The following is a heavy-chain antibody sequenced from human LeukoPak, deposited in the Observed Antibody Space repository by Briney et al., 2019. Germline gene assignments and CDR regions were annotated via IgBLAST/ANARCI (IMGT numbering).Heavy chain of an antibody. CDR3: ARTVSLRFFYYYGMDV. CDR2: IYHSGST. Sequence: SSETLSLTCAVSGGSISSGGYSWSWIRQPPGKGLEWIGYIYHSGSTYYNPSLKSRVTISVDRSKNQFSLKLSSVTAADTAVYYCARTVSLRFFYYYGMDVWGQGTTVTVSS. CDR1: GGSISSGGYS. D-gene: IGHD5/OR15-5a*01. J-gene: IGHJ6*02. V-gene: IGHV4-30-2*01.